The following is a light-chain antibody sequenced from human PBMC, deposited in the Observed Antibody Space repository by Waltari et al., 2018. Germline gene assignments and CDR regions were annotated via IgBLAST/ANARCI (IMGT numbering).Light chain of an antibody. CDR1: SRDVDGYNS. CDR3: SSYISSDTLEL. Sequence: HSALTQPASVSGSPGQSITISATGPSRDVDGYNSASLYQQHPGKAPKLMIFDVSDRPSGISNRFSGSKSGNTASLTISGLQAEDEADYYCSSYISSDTLELFGGGTSLTVL. J-gene: IGLJ2*01. CDR2: DVS. V-gene: IGLV2-14*03.